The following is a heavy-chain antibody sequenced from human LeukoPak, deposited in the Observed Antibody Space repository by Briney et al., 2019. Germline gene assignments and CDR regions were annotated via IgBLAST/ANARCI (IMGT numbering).Heavy chain of an antibody. V-gene: IGHV7-4-1*02. CDR3: ARGRIRANLGYYMDV. CDR1: GYTLTAYA. Sequence: ASVKVSCKASGYTLTAYAMIWVRQAPGQGLEWMGWINTNTGNPTYAQGLTGRFVFSLDTSVSTAYLQISSLKAEDTAVYYCARGRIRANLGYYMDVWGKGTTVTVSS. J-gene: IGHJ6*03. D-gene: IGHD7-27*01. CDR2: INTNTGNP.